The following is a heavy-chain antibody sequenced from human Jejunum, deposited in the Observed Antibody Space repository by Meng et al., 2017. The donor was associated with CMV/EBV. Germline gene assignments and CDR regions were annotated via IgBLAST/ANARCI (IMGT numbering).Heavy chain of an antibody. Sequence: CKASGYTSTSYGINWVRQATGQGLEWMGWISGYNGQTDYAQKFQGRVSMTTDTSTSTVYMELRSLRSDDTAVYYCAGPSVDIEMAHWGQGTLVTVSS. CDR3: AGPSVDIEMAH. CDR1: GYTSTSYG. D-gene: IGHD5-12*01. V-gene: IGHV1-18*01. J-gene: IGHJ4*02. CDR2: ISGYNGQT.